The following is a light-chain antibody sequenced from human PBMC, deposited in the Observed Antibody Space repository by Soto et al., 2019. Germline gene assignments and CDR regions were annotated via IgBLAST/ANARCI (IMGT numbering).Light chain of an antibody. Sequence: DIQMTQSPPSLSASVGARVSITCRASQDIGHSLAWFQQKPGKAPKSLIYAAATLQSGVPSRFSGSGSGTHFTLTISSLQPEDFATYYCQQYNTDPRTFGQGTKVEIK. V-gene: IGKV1-16*01. CDR2: AAA. CDR3: QQYNTDPRT. J-gene: IGKJ1*01. CDR1: QDIGHS.